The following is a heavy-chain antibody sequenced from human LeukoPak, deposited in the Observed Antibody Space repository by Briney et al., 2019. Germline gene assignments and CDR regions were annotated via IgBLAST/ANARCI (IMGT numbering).Heavy chain of an antibody. J-gene: IGHJ4*02. D-gene: IGHD1-14*01. Sequence: SETLSRTCTVSLDSTTSNFWSWVRQPPGKGLEWIGEIHRSGSTNYNPSLQSRVTISIDRSKNQIALELSSVTAADTAVYYCAREIVGGFNPGAYWGQGTLVTVSS. CDR2: IHRSGST. V-gene: IGHV4-4*02. CDR3: AREIVGGFNPGAY. CDR1: LDSTTSNF.